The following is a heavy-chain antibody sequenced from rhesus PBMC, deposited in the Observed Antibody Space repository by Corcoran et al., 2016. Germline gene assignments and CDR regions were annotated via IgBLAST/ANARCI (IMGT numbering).Heavy chain of an antibody. CDR3: ARDIPPGYSSWSLGGY. Sequence: EVQLVESGGGLVQPGGSLRLSCTGSGFTFGSYYMYWVRQAPGQGLAWVSAIKTAGGSTWYTDSVKVRFTSSKENAKNTLDLQMDSLRAEDTAVYYCARDIPPGYSSWSLGGYWGQGVLVTVSS. CDR1: GFTFGSYY. CDR2: IKTAGGST. V-gene: IGHV3-8*01. J-gene: IGHJ4*01. D-gene: IGHD6-13*01.